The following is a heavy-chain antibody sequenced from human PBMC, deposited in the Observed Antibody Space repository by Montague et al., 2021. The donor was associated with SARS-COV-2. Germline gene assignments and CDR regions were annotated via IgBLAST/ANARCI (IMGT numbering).Heavy chain of an antibody. V-gene: IGHV4-59*12. CDR1: GGSISSYY. CDR2: IYYSGST. J-gene: IGHJ4*02. Sequence: SETLSLTCTVSGGSISSYYWSWIRQPPGKGLEWIGYIYYSGSTNYNPSLKSRVTISVDTSKNQFSLKLSSVTAADAAVHYCARDSIAAAGTDYWGQGTLVTVSS. D-gene: IGHD6-13*01. CDR3: ARDSIAAAGTDY.